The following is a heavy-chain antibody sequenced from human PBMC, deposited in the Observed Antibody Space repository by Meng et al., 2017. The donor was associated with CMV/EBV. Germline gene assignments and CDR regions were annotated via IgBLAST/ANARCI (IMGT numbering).Heavy chain of an antibody. J-gene: IGHJ5*02. V-gene: IGHV4-59*01. D-gene: IGHD3-3*01. CDR2: IYYSGST. CDR3: ARLGGVTIFGVVIPNWFDP. CDR1: GGSISSYY. Sequence: SETLSLTCAVYGGSISSYYWSWIRQPPGKGLEWIGYIYYSGSTNYNPSLKSRVTISVDTSKNQFSLKLSSVTAADTAVYYCARLGGVTIFGVVIPNWFDPWGQGTLVTVSS.